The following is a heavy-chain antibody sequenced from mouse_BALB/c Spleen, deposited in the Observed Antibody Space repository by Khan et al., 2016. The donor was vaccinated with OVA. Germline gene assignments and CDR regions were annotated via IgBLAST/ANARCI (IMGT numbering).Heavy chain of an antibody. Sequence: EVQLQESGPGLVKPSQSLSLTCTVTGYSITSNYAWSWIRQFPGNKLEWMGYISYSGSPNYNPSLKSRISVTRDTSENQFFLQLNSVTTEDTGTYYCARQNYYGYALNYWGQGTSVTVSS. CDR1: GYSITSNYA. CDR2: ISYSGSP. J-gene: IGHJ4*01. CDR3: ARQNYYGYALNY. V-gene: IGHV3-2*02. D-gene: IGHD1-1*01.